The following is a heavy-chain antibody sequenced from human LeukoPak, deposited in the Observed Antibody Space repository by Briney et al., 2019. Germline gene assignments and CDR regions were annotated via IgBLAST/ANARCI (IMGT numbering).Heavy chain of an antibody. V-gene: IGHV3-21*01. CDR2: ISSSSSYI. CDR1: GFTFSSYS. CDR3: ARVFRDGTPGSGSGGY. Sequence: GGYLRLYCAASGFTFSSYSMKWVRQAPGKGLEWVSSISSSSSYIYYADSVKGRFTISRDNAKNSLYLQMNSLRAEDTAVYYCARVFRDGTPGSGSGGYWGQGTLVTVSS. D-gene: IGHD3-10*01. J-gene: IGHJ4*02.